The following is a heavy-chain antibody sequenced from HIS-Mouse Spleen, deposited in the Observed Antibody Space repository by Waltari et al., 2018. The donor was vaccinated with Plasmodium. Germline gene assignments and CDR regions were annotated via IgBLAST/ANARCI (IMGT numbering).Heavy chain of an antibody. J-gene: IGHJ5*02. Sequence: EVQLVESGGGLVQPGGSLRLSCAASGFTFSSYWMSWVRQAPGKGLEWVANIKQDGSEKYYVDSVKGRFTISRDNAQNSLYLQMNRLRAEDTAVYYCAREDGGGIVATITRVADWFDPWGQGTLVTVSS. CDR3: AREDGGGIVATITRVADWFDP. D-gene: IGHD5-12*01. CDR1: GFTFSSYW. V-gene: IGHV3-7*01. CDR2: IKQDGSEK.